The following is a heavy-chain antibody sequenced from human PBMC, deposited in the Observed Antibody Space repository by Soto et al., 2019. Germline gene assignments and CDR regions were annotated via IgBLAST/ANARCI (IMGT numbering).Heavy chain of an antibody. CDR1: GFTFDDYA. Sequence: DVQLVESGGVVVQPGGSLRLSCAASGFTFDDYAMHWVRQAPGKGLEWVSLISWDGGSTYYADSVKGRFTISRDNSKNSLYLQMNSLRAEDTALYYCAKDSAGSSWGVFDYWGQGTLVTVSS. J-gene: IGHJ4*02. D-gene: IGHD6-13*01. CDR3: AKDSAGSSWGVFDY. CDR2: ISWDGGST. V-gene: IGHV3-43D*04.